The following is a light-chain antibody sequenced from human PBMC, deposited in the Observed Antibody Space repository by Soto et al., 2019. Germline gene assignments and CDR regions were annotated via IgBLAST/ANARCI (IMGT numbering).Light chain of an antibody. Sequence: DIQMTQSPSTLSASVGDRVTITFRASQSISSWLAWYQQKPGKAPKLLIYAASNLQSGVPSRFSGSGAGTDFTLTINSLQPEDFATYYCQQSYSTLWTFGPGTKVDIK. V-gene: IGKV1-39*01. CDR3: QQSYSTLWT. CDR1: QSISSW. CDR2: AAS. J-gene: IGKJ1*01.